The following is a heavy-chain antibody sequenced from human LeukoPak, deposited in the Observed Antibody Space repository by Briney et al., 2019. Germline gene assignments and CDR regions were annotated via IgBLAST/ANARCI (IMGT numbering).Heavy chain of an antibody. CDR3: AKVMDWRSVGPSDVFDV. CDR2: INPSGGST. J-gene: IGHJ3*01. D-gene: IGHD3/OR15-3a*01. Sequence: ASVKVSCKASGYAFTSYYMHWVRQAPGQGLEWMGIINPSGGSTSYAQKFQGRVTMTRDTSTSTVYMELSSLRSEDTAVYYCAKVMDWRSVGPSDVFDVWGQGTMVTVSS. V-gene: IGHV1-46*01. CDR1: GYAFTSYY.